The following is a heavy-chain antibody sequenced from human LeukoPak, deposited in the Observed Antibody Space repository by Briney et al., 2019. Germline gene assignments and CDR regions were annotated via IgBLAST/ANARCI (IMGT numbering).Heavy chain of an antibody. V-gene: IGHV4-34*01. Sequence: PSETLSLTCAVYGGSFSGYYWSWIRQPPGKGLEWIGEINHSGSTHYNPSPKSRVTISVDTSKNQFSLKLSSVTAADTAVYYCARPRYCSGGSCYPNWFDPWGQGTLVTVSS. CDR2: INHSGST. CDR3: ARPRYCSGGSCYPNWFDP. J-gene: IGHJ5*02. CDR1: GGSFSGYY. D-gene: IGHD2-15*01.